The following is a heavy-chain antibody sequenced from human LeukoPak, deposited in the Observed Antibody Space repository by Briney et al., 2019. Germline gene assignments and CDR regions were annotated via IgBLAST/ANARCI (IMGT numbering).Heavy chain of an antibody. CDR2: ISGSGGST. D-gene: IGHD6-13*01. CDR3: AKVFLNGYEGGSSSWYRYYYMDV. V-gene: IGHV3-23*01. CDR1: GFTFSSYA. J-gene: IGHJ6*03. Sequence: PGGSLRLSCAASGFTFSSYAMSWVRQAPGKGLEWVSAISGSGGSTYYADSVKGRFTISRDNSKNTLYLQMNSLRAEDTAVYYCAKVFLNGYEGGSSSWYRYYYMDVWGKGTTVTVSS.